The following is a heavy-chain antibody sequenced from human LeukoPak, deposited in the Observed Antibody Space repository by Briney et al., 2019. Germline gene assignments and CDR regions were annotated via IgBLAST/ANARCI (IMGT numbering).Heavy chain of an antibody. V-gene: IGHV4-59*01. D-gene: IGHD1-26*01. CDR2: IYYSGST. CDR1: GGSISSYY. Sequence: SETLSLTCTVSGGSISSYYWSWIRQPPGKGLEWIGYIYYSGSTNYNPSLKSRVTISVDTSKNQFSLKLSSVTAADTAVYYWARVEVGATAVDYWGQGTLVTVSS. CDR3: ARVEVGATAVDY. J-gene: IGHJ4*02.